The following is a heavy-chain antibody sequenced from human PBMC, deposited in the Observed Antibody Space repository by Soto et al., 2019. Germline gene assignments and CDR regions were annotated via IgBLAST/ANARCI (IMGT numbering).Heavy chain of an antibody. CDR3: VRDISPNNFASGSYTF. J-gene: IGHJ4*02. Sequence: QVQLVDSGGGLVKPGGSLRLSCAASGFPFSDYYMTWIRQAPGKGMDWVSYISSSGTYTHFADSVKGRFTISRDNAKNSLYLQMNSLRPEDTAVYYCVRDISPNNFASGSYTFWGQGILVTVSS. CDR2: ISSSGTYT. D-gene: IGHD3-10*01. CDR1: GFPFSDYY. V-gene: IGHV3-11*06.